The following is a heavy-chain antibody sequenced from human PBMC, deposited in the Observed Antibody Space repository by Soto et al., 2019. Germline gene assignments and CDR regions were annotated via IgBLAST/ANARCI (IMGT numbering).Heavy chain of an antibody. CDR3: AKDLTIIAVAGTYFDY. CDR2: ISGSGGST. D-gene: IGHD6-19*01. CDR1: GFTFSSNA. J-gene: IGHJ4*02. Sequence: GGSLRLSCAASGFTFSSNAMSWVRQAPGKGLEWVSAISGSGGSTYYADSVKGRFTISRDNSKNTLYLQMNSLRAEDTAVYYCAKDLTIIAVAGTYFDYWGQGTLVTVSS. V-gene: IGHV3-23*01.